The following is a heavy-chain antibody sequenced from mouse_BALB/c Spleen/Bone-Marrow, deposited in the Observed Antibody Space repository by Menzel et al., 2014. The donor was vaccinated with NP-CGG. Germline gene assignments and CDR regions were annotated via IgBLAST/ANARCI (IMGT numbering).Heavy chain of an antibody. CDR3: APYYYGRWFTY. CDR1: GFNIKDPY. V-gene: IGHV14-3*02. J-gene: IGHJ3*01. Sequence: VHLVESGAELVKPGASVKLSCTASGFNIKDPYMHWVKQRPEQGLEWIGRIDPANGNTKYDPKFQGKATITADTSSNTAYLQLSSLTSEDTAVYYCAPYYYGRWFTYWGQGTLVTVSA. CDR2: IDPANGNT. D-gene: IGHD1-1*01.